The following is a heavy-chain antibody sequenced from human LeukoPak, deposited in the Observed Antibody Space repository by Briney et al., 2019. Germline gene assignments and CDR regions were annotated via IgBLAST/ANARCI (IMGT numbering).Heavy chain of an antibody. Sequence: ASVKVSCKASEYTFTNYYLNRVRQAPGQGLEWMGIINPSGGSTSYAQKLQGRVTMTRDTSTRTVYVELTSLRSEDTAVYYCARDLRGFGSIDYWGQGTLVTVSS. CDR2: INPSGGST. V-gene: IGHV1-46*04. CDR1: EYTFTNYY. CDR3: ARDLRGFGSIDY. J-gene: IGHJ4*02. D-gene: IGHD3-10*01.